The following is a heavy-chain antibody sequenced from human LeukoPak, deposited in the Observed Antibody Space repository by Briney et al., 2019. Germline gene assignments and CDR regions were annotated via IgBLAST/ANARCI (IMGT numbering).Heavy chain of an antibody. CDR3: ARVDYKYWFDP. Sequence: SETLSLTCTVSGGSISSGGYYWSWIRQPPGKGLEWIGYIYHSGSTYYNPSLKSRVTISVDRSKNQFSLKLSSVTAADTAVYYCARVDYKYWFDPWGQGTLVTVSS. V-gene: IGHV4-30-2*01. CDR2: IYHSGST. CDR1: GGSISSGGYY. J-gene: IGHJ5*02. D-gene: IGHD4-11*01.